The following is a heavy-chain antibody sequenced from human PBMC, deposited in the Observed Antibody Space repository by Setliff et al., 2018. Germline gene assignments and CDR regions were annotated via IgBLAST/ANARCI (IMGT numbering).Heavy chain of an antibody. CDR2: IYTDGTT. CDR1: GASLRSGSNY. CDR3: AKEHVVISFVTNTHHHYGMDV. D-gene: IGHD2-8*01. V-gene: IGHV4-61*02. J-gene: IGHJ6*02. Sequence: SETLSLTCTVSGASLRSGSNYWGWFRQPAGKGLEWVGRIYTDGTTNYNPSLKSRVSISADTSMNHFTLRMTSVSAADTAVYYCAKEHVVISFVTNTHHHYGMDVWGQGTTVTVSS.